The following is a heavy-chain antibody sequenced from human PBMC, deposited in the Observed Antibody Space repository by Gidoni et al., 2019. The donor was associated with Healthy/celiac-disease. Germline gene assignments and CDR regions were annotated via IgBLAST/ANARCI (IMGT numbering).Heavy chain of an antibody. Sequence: QLQLQESGPGLVKPSETLSLTCTVSGGSISSSSYYWGWIRQPPGKGLEWIGSIYYSGSTYYNPSLKSRVTISVDTSKNQFFLKLSAVTAADTSVYYCARQYCSGGSCYHYYYYYGRDVWGQGTTVTVSS. J-gene: IGHJ6*02. CDR3: ARQYCSGGSCYHYYYYYGRDV. CDR1: GGSISSSSYY. V-gene: IGHV4-39*01. CDR2: IYYSGST. D-gene: IGHD2-15*01.